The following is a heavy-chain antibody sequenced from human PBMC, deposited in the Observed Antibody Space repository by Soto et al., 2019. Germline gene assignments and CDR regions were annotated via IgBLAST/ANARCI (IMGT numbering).Heavy chain of an antibody. J-gene: IGHJ6*02. CDR3: ARDRAHVLRIAVAVYYGMDV. CDR2: INAGNGNT. Sequence: ASVKVSCKASGYTFTSYAMHWVRQAPGQRLEWMGWINAGNGNTKYSQKFQGRVTITRDTSASTAYMELSSLRSEDTAVYYCARDRAHVLRIAVAVYYGMDVWGQGTTVTVSS. V-gene: IGHV1-3*01. D-gene: IGHD6-19*01. CDR1: GYTFTSYA.